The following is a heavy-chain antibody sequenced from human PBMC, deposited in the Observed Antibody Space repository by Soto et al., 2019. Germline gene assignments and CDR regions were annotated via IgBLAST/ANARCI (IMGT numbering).Heavy chain of an antibody. D-gene: IGHD6-19*01. V-gene: IGHV1-24*01. CDR2: FDPEDGET. J-gene: IGHJ5*02. CDR1: GYTLTELS. Sequence: ASVKVSCKVSGYTLTELSMHWVRQAPGKGLEWMGGFDPEDGETIYAQKFQGRVTMTEDASTDTAYMELSSLRSEDTAVYYCATLRRIAVARRPPYNWFDPWGQGTLVTVSS. CDR3: ATLRRIAVARRPPYNWFDP.